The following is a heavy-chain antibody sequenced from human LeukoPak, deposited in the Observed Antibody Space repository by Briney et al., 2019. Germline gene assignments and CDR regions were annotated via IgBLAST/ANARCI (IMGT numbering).Heavy chain of an antibody. CDR3: ASKGIAAAGNIGWFDP. J-gene: IGHJ5*02. CDR1: GGSISTSNYY. D-gene: IGHD6-13*01. Sequence: SETLSLTCTVSGGSISTSNYYWGWIRQPPGKGLEWIGEINHSGSTNYNPSLKSRVTISVDTSKNQFSLKLSSVTAADTAVYYCASKGIAAAGNIGWFDPWGQGTLVTVSS. CDR2: INHSGST. V-gene: IGHV4-39*07.